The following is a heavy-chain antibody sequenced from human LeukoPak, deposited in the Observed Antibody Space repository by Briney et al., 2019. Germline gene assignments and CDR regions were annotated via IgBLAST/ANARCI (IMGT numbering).Heavy chain of an antibody. CDR1: GVSISSSSYY. CDR2: IYYSGST. D-gene: IGHD1-26*01. V-gene: IGHV4-61*05. CDR3: ARFIGGSFPFDY. J-gene: IGHJ4*02. Sequence: SETLSLTCTVSGVSISSSSYYWSWIRQPPGKGLEWIGYIYYSGSTNYNPSLKSRVTISVDTSKNQFSLKLSSVTAADTAVYYCARFIGGSFPFDYWGQGTLVTVSS.